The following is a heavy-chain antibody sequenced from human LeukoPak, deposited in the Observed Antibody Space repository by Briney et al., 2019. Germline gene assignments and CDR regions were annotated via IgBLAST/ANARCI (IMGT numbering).Heavy chain of an antibody. CDR1: GGSISSSSYY. J-gene: IGHJ5*02. D-gene: IGHD3-10*01. CDR2: IYTSGST. CDR3: ARDYYGSGSYYNVDWFDP. Sequence: SETLSLTCTVSGGSISSSSYYWGWTRQPAGKGLEWIGRIYTSGSTNYNPSLKSRVTMSVDTSKNQFSLKLSSVTAADTAVYYCARDYYGSGSYYNVDWFDPWGQGTLVTVSS. V-gene: IGHV4-61*02.